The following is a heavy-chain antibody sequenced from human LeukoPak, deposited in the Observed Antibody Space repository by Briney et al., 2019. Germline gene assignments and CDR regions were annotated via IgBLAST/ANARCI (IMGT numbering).Heavy chain of an antibody. V-gene: IGHV3-43*01. D-gene: IGHD5-18*01. CDR2: AGWAGGTT. CDR1: GFNFDRYT. J-gene: IGHJ4*02. CDR3: AKELDTMFFDY. Sequence: GGSLRLSCATSGFNFDRYTIHWVRHAPGKGLEWVSLAGWAGGTTYYSDSVRGRFTISRDSGKNSVYLQMNSLTTDDAAFYFCAKELDTMFFDYWGQGALVTVSS.